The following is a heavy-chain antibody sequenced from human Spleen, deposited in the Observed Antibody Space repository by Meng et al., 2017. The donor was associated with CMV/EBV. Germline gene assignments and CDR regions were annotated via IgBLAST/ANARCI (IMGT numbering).Heavy chain of an antibody. Sequence: GESLKISCAASGFTFDDYAMHWVRQAPGKGLEWVSGINWNGGSTGYADSVRGRFIISRDNVRKSLYLQMNSLRAGDTAVYYCAKVQWLPMSQNYYHYFGLDVWGQGTTVTVSS. D-gene: IGHD5-12*01. CDR1: GFTFDDYA. J-gene: IGHJ6*02. CDR2: INWNGGST. CDR3: AKVQWLPMSQNYYHYFGLDV. V-gene: IGHV3-20*04.